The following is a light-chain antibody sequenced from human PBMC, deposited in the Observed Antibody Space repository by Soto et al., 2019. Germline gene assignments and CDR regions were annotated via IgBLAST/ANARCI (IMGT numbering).Light chain of an antibody. CDR1: SRDVGGYSY. J-gene: IGLJ2*01. CDR2: DVN. V-gene: IGLV2-14*03. CDR3: SYITSYSTLV. Sequence: QSALTQPASVSGSPGQSITISCTGTSRDVGGYSYVSWYQQHPGKAPKLMMYDVNNRTSGVSDRFSGSKSSNTAFLTIYWLQDEDESDYYCSYITSYSTLVFGGGTKLTVL.